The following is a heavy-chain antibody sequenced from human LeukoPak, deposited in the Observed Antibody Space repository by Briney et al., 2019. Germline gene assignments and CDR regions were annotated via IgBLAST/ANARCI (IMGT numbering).Heavy chain of an antibody. CDR2: IYYSGST. D-gene: IGHD6-19*01. Sequence: SETLSLTCTVSGGSVSSSSYYWGWIRQPPGKGLEWIGSIYYSGSTYYNPSLKSRVTISVDTSKDQFSLKLSSVTAADTAVYYCARRQSGWSYWYFDLWGRGTLVTVSS. J-gene: IGHJ2*01. CDR1: GGSVSSSSYY. CDR3: ARRQSGWSYWYFDL. V-gene: IGHV4-39*07.